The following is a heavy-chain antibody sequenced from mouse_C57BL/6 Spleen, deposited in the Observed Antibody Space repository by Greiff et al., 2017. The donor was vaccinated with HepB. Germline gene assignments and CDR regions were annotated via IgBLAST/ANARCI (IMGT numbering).Heavy chain of an antibody. CDR2: IYPRDGST. V-gene: IGHV1-85*01. CDR1: GYTFTSYD. CDR3: ARWRITTVVAPDD. D-gene: IGHD1-1*01. Sequence: VQLQESGPELVKPGASVKLSCKASGYTFTSYDINWVKQRPGQGLEWIGWIYPRDGSTKYNEKFKGKATLTVDTSSSTAYMELHSLTSEDSAVYVCARWRITTVVAPDDWGQGTTLTVSS. J-gene: IGHJ2*01.